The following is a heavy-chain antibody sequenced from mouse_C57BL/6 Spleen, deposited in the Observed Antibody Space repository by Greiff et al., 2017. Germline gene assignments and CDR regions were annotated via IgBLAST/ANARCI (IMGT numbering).Heavy chain of an antibody. V-gene: IGHV5-4*01. CDR3: ARAYYSTSFDY. J-gene: IGHJ2*01. Sequence: EVQLVESGGGLVKPGGSLKLSCAASGFTFSSYAMSWVRQTPEKRLEWVATISDGGSYTYYPDNVKGRFTISRDNAKNNLYLQMSHLKSEDTSMYYCARAYYSTSFDYWGQGTTLTVSS. D-gene: IGHD2-5*01. CDR1: GFTFSSYA. CDR2: ISDGGSYT.